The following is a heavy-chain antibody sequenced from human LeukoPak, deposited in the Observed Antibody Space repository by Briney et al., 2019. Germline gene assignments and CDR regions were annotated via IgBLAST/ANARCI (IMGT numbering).Heavy chain of an antibody. D-gene: IGHD5-18*01. J-gene: IGHJ4*02. CDR2: IRYDGSNK. V-gene: IGHV3-30*02. CDR3: AKVVGYSYGSSYFDY. Sequence: GGSLRLSCAASGFTFSSYGMHWVRQAPGKGLEWVAFIRYDGSNKYYADSVKGRFTISRDNSKNTLYLQMNSLRAEDTALYYCAKVVGYSYGSSYFDYWGQGTLVTVSS. CDR1: GFTFSSYG.